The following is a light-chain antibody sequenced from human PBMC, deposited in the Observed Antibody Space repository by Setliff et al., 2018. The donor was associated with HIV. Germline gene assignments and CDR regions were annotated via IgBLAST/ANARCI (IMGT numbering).Light chain of an antibody. CDR3: YSNTGSNTYV. V-gene: IGLV2-23*01. Sequence: QSVLTQPASVSGSPGQSITISCTGTSSDVGRYNLVSWYQQHPGKAPKLMIYQATKRPSGVSNRFSGSKSGNTASLTISGLQAEDEADYYCYSNTGSNTYVFGTGTK. J-gene: IGLJ1*01. CDR1: SSDVGRYNL. CDR2: QAT.